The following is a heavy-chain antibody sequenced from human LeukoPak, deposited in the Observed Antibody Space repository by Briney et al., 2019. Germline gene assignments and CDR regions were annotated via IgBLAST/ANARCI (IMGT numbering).Heavy chain of an antibody. V-gene: IGHV3-23*01. CDR2: ISGSGGST. CDR3: AKLIIGLAAAGTSASDY. CDR1: GFTFSSYA. D-gene: IGHD6-13*01. Sequence: GGSLRLSCAASGFTFSSYAMSWVRQAPGKGLEWVSAISGSGGSTYYADSVKGRLTISRDNSKNTLYLQMNSLRAEDTAVYYCAKLIIGLAAAGTSASDYWGQGTLVTVSS. J-gene: IGHJ4*02.